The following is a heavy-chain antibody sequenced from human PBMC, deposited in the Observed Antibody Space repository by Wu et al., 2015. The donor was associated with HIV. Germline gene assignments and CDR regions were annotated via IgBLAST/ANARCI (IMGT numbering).Heavy chain of an antibody. CDR1: GGTFSSYA. V-gene: IGHV1-69*12. Sequence: QVQLVQSGAEVKKPGSSVKVSCKASGGTFSSYAVIWVRQAPGQGLEWMGGVIPIFDSRKYAQKFQGRVTITADESTSTAYMELSRLTSEDTAIYYCARGQNGNDQWGQGTLVTVSS. CDR2: VIPIFDSR. CDR3: ARGQNGNDQ. J-gene: IGHJ4*02. D-gene: IGHD5-12*01.